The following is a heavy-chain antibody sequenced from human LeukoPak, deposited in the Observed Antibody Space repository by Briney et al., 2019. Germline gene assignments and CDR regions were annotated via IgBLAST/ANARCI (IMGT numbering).Heavy chain of an antibody. CDR3: ARERQYYDFWSGYDGRYYFDY. Sequence: SETLSLTCTVSGGSISSYYWSWIRQPAGKGLEWIGRIYTSGSTNYNPSLKSRVTMSVDTSKNQFSLKQSSVTAADTAVYYYARERQYYDFWSGYDGRYYFDYWGQGTLVTVSS. CDR2: IYTSGST. J-gene: IGHJ4*02. V-gene: IGHV4-4*07. D-gene: IGHD3-3*01. CDR1: GGSISSYY.